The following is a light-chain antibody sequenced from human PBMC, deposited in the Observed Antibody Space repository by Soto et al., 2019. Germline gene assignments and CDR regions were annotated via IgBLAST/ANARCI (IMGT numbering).Light chain of an antibody. J-gene: IGKJ4*01. CDR1: QSVGNN. CDR2: ATS. CDR3: QQYSDWPLT. Sequence: EIVVTQSPATLSVSPGERATLSCTASQSVGNNFAWNQQKPGQAPRLLIFATSTRATGVPARFSGSGSGTEFTLIISSLQSEDFAVYYCQQYSDWPLTFGGGTKVEIE. V-gene: IGKV3-15*01.